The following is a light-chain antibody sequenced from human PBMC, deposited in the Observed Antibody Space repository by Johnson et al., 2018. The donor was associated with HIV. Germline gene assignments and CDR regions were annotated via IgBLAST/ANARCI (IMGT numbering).Light chain of an antibody. CDR3: GTWDSSLSVYV. CDR1: TSNIGNND. J-gene: IGLJ1*01. CDR2: DNY. Sequence: QSVLTQPPSVSAAPGQKVTFSCSGSTSNIGNNDVSWYRHLPGTAPKLLIYDNYKRPSGIPDRFSGSKSGTSATLDITGLQTGDEADYYCGTWDSSLSVYVFAPGPKVTVL. V-gene: IGLV1-51*01.